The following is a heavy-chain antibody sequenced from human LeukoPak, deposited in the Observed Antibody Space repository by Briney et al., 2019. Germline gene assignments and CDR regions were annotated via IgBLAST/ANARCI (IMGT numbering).Heavy chain of an antibody. D-gene: IGHD3-22*01. CDR2: IYHSGTT. Sequence: SETLSLACTVSGGSISTFHWSWIRQPPGKGLEWIGYIYHSGTTNYSPSLKSRVTISVDTSKNQLSLKLNSVTAADTAVYYCTRDPGGDSSGYSPSYYYYYYGMDVWGQGTTVTVSS. V-gene: IGHV4-59*01. CDR3: TRDPGGDSSGYSPSYYYYYYGMDV. J-gene: IGHJ6*02. CDR1: GGSISTFH.